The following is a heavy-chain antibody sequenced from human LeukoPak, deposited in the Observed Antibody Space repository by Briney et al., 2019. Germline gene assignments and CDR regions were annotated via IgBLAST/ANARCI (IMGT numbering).Heavy chain of an antibody. J-gene: IGHJ4*02. Sequence: ASVNVSCKASGYTFTDYYMHCVRQAPGQGLEWMGWINPNSGGTNYAQKFQGRVTMTRDTSISTAYMELSRLRSDDTAVYYCARASYYYDSSGYPGYYFDYWGQGTLVTVSS. D-gene: IGHD3-22*01. CDR2: INPNSGGT. V-gene: IGHV1-2*02. CDR3: ARASYYYDSSGYPGYYFDY. CDR1: GYTFTDYY.